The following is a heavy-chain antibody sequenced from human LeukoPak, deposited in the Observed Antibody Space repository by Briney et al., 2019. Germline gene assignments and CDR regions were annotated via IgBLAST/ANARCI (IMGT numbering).Heavy chain of an antibody. CDR2: ISGSGGST. CDR3: AKYPVAYTSGWYLDY. Sequence: PGGSLRLSCAASGFTFSRNAMNWVRQAPGKGLEWVSTISGSGGSTYYADSVKGRFTISRDNFKSTLYLQMNNLRAEDTALYYCAKYPVAYTSGWYLDYWGQGTLVPVSS. D-gene: IGHD6-19*01. V-gene: IGHV3-23*01. J-gene: IGHJ4*02. CDR1: GFTFSRNA.